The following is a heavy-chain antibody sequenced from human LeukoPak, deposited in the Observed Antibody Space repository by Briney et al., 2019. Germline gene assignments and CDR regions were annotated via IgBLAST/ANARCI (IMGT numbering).Heavy chain of an antibody. Sequence: SETLSLTCAVYGGSFSGYYWSWIRQPPGKGLEWIGEISHSGSTNYNPSLKSRVTISVDTSKNQFSLKLSSVTAADTAVYYCASSDGPADYYDSSGYCDYWGQGTLVTVSS. CDR2: ISHSGST. J-gene: IGHJ4*02. D-gene: IGHD3-22*01. CDR1: GGSFSGYY. CDR3: ASSDGPADYYDSSGYCDY. V-gene: IGHV4-34*01.